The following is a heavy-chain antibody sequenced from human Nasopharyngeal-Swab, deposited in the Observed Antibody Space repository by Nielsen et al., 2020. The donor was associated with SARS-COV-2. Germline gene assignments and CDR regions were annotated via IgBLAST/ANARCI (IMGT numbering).Heavy chain of an antibody. J-gene: IGHJ5*02. CDR3: ARHPGYCSGGSCYSRWFDP. CDR2: IYYSGST. Sequence: SETLSLTCTASGGSISSYYWSWIRQPPGKGLEWIGYIYYSGSTNYNPSLKSRVTISVDTSKNQFSLKLSSVTAADTAVYYCARHPGYCSGGSCYSRWFDPWGQGTLVTVSS. D-gene: IGHD2-15*01. CDR1: GGSISSYY. V-gene: IGHV4-59*08.